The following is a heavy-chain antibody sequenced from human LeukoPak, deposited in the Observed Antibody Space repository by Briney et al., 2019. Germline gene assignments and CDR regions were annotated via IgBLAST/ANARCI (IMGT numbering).Heavy chain of an antibody. CDR3: ATIQRDHAFDI. Sequence: PSETLSLTCTVSGGSISSYYWSWIRQPPGKGLEWSGYIYYSGSTNYNPSLKSRVTISVDTSKNQFSLKLSSVTAADTAVYYCATIQRDHAFDIWGQGTMVTVSS. J-gene: IGHJ3*02. CDR1: GGSISSYY. D-gene: IGHD6-25*01. CDR2: IYYSGST. V-gene: IGHV4-59*12.